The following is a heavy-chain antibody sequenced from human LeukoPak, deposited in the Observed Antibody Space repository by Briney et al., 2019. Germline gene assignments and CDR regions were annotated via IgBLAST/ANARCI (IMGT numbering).Heavy chain of an antibody. D-gene: IGHD5-18*01. Sequence: SVNVSCKASGGTFSSYAISWVRQAPGQGLEWMGGIIPIFGTANYAQKFQGRVTITADESTSTAYMELSSLRSEDTAVYYCALLRDTAMVAAFDIWGQGTMVTVSS. J-gene: IGHJ3*02. CDR1: GGTFSSYA. V-gene: IGHV1-69*13. CDR3: ALLRDTAMVAAFDI. CDR2: IIPIFGTA.